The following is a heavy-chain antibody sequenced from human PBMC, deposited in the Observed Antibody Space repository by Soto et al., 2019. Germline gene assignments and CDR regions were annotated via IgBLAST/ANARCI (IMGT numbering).Heavy chain of an antibody. CDR1: GLTVSSNY. CDR3: AKRQQLVRYCYGLDV. D-gene: IGHD6-13*01. J-gene: IGHJ6*02. Sequence: EVQLVESGGGLIQPGGSLRLSCAASGLTVSSNYMNWVRQAPGKGLEWVSALYGGDNPEYADSVKGRFTISRDNSRNTLYIQMNSLRADDTAVYYCAKRQQLVRYCYGLDVWGQGTTVTVSS. CDR2: LYGGDNP. V-gene: IGHV3-53*01.